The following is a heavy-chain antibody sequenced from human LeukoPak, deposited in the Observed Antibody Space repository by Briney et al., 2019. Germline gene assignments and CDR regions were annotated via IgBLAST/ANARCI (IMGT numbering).Heavy chain of an antibody. CDR3: ARGSGWYYFDY. CDR2: INSGGST. D-gene: IGHD6-19*01. Sequence: GGSLRLSCAASGFTVSSNYMSWVRQAPGKGLEWVSVINSGGSTYYADSVKGRFTISRHNSKNTLYLQMNSLRAEDTAVYYCARGSGWYYFDYWGQGTLVTVFS. V-gene: IGHV3-53*04. CDR1: GFTVSSNY. J-gene: IGHJ4*02.